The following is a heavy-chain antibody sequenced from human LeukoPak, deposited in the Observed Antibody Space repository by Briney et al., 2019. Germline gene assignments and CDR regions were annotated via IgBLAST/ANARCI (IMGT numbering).Heavy chain of an antibody. Sequence: GGSLRLSCAASGFTFSSYWMHWVRQAPGKGLVWVSRINSDGSSTSYADSAKGRFTISRDNAKNTLYLQMNSLRAEDTAVYYCARVRRVGRQVDYYYYYMDVWGKGTTVTVS. CDR2: INSDGSST. CDR1: GFTFSSYW. J-gene: IGHJ6*03. V-gene: IGHV3-74*01. CDR3: ARVRRVGRQVDYYYYYMDV. D-gene: IGHD2-2*01.